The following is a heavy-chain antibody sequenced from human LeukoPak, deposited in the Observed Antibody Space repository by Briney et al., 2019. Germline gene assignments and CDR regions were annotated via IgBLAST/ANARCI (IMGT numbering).Heavy chain of an antibody. V-gene: IGHV1-2*02. D-gene: IGHD3-3*01. CDR3: ARELYYDSFYYMDV. Sequence: AASVKVSCKASGYTFTGYYMHWVRQAPGQGLEWMGWINPNSGGTNYAQKFQGRVTMTRDTSISTAYMELSRLRSDDTAVYYCARELYYDSFYYMDVWGKGTTVTVSS. J-gene: IGHJ6*03. CDR2: INPNSGGT. CDR1: GYTFTGYY.